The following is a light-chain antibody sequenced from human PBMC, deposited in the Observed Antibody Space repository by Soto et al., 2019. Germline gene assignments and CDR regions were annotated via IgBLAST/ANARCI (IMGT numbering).Light chain of an antibody. V-gene: IGLV1-44*01. J-gene: IGLJ3*02. Sequence: QSVLTQPPSASGTPGQSVAISCSGSTSNIGNNPVNWYQQLPGTAPKLLIFTNDQRPSGVPDRFSGAKSVTSASLAISGLQSEDEADYYCASWADSLNALVFGGGTKLTVL. CDR2: TND. CDR1: TSNIGNNP. CDR3: ASWADSLNALV.